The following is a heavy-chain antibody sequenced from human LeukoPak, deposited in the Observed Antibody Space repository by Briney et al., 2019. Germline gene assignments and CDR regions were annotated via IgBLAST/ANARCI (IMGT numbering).Heavy chain of an antibody. J-gene: IGHJ5*02. CDR2: IYHSGST. CDR1: GGSISSSSYY. D-gene: IGHD3-10*01. Sequence: PSETLSLTCTVSGGSISSSSYYWGWIRQPPGKGLEWIGYIYHSGSTYYNPSLKSRVTISVDRSKNQFSLKLSSVTAAVTAVYYCACTVRGVISPWGQGTLVTVSS. CDR3: ACTVRGVISP. V-gene: IGHV4-30-2*01.